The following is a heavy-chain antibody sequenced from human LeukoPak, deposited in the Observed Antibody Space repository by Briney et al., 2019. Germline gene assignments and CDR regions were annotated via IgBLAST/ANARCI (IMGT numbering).Heavy chain of an antibody. V-gene: IGHV4-59*01. CDR2: IYYSGST. Sequence: NPSETLSLTCTVSGGSISSYYWSWIRQPPGKGLEWIGYIYYSGSTNYNPSLKSRVTISVDTSKSQFSLKLSSVTAADTAVYFCAREGYSGMDVWGQGTTVTVSS. J-gene: IGHJ6*02. CDR3: AREGYSGMDV. CDR1: GGSISSYY.